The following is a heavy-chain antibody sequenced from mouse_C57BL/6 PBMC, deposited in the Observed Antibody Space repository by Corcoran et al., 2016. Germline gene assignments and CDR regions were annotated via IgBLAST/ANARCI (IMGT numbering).Heavy chain of an antibody. CDR2: IKTYSGVP. CDR3: ARDSNWYFNV. CDR1: GNTFTTYG. V-gene: IGHV9-3*01. Sequence: QIQLVQTGPELKKPGETVKISCKAYGNTFTTYGMSWVKEAPGKDLKWMAWIKTYSGVPTYADEFKGLVAFSMETSASTAYLQINKLKNEDTATYFCARDSNWYFNVWGTGTTVTVSS. J-gene: IGHJ1*03.